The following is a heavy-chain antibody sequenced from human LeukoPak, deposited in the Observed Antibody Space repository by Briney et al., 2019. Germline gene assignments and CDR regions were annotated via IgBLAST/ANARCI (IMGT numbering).Heavy chain of an antibody. CDR3: ARVLGSDLDY. CDR1: GGTFSSYA. CDR2: IIPIFGIA. D-gene: IGHD1-26*01. J-gene: IGHJ4*02. Sequence: SVKVSCKASGGTFSSYAISWVREAPGQGLEWMGRIIPIFGIANYAQKFQGRVTITADKSTSTAYMELSSLRSEDTAVYYCARVLGSDLDYWGQGTLVTVSS. V-gene: IGHV1-69*04.